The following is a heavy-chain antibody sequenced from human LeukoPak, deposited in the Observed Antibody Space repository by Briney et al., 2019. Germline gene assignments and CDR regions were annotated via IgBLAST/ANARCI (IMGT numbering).Heavy chain of an antibody. J-gene: IGHJ4*02. CDR2: ISGGSGNR. Sequence: SGGSLRLSFAASGFTFKDYAMTWVRQAPGKGLEWVSGISGGSGNRDYGDSVKGRFTISRDNSKGTLFLEMSGLRAEDTAVYFCVKGQEFLEYIYDFWGQGTLVIVSS. V-gene: IGHV3-23*01. D-gene: IGHD3-3*01. CDR1: GFTFKDYA. CDR3: VKGQEFLEYIYDF.